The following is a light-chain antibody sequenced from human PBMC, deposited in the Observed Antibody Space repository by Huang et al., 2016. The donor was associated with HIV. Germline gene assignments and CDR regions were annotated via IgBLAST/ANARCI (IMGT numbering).Light chain of an antibody. J-gene: IGKJ2*01. Sequence: DIVMTQTPLSLSVTPGQPASISCKSSQSVVHSDGKTYLYCYLHKAGQPPQLLIYEVSNRLSGVPDRFSGSGSGTDFTLKISRVEAEDVGVYYCMQSRQVSYTFGQGTKLEI. CDR2: EVS. CDR1: QSVVHSDGKTY. CDR3: MQSRQVSYT. V-gene: IGKV2D-29*01.